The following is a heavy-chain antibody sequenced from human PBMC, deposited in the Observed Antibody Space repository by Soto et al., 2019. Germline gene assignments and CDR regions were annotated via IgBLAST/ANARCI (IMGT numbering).Heavy chain of an antibody. CDR1: GGTFSSYA. CDR3: ARDGGSYGMANAFDI. V-gene: IGHV1-69*12. J-gene: IGHJ3*02. CDR2: IIPIFGTA. Sequence: QVQLVQSGAEVKKPGSSVKVSCKASGGTFSSYAISWVRQAPGQGLEWMGGIIPIFGTANYAQKFQGRVTIXXDXSXXTAYMELSSLRSEDTAVYYCARDGGSYGMANAFDIWGQGTMVTVSS. D-gene: IGHD1-26*01.